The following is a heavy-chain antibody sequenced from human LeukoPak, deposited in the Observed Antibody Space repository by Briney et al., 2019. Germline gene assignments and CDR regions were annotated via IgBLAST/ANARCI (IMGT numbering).Heavy chain of an antibody. Sequence: GESLKISCEGSGYDFTSYWIGWVRQMPGKGLEWLGIVYPGDSDTRYSPSFQGQVTISADKSISTAYLQWSSLRASDTAMYYCARHVGSSDVDFWGQGTLVTVSS. CDR3: ARHVGSSDVDF. V-gene: IGHV5-51*01. CDR1: GYDFTSYW. J-gene: IGHJ4*02. D-gene: IGHD6-13*01. CDR2: VYPGDSDT.